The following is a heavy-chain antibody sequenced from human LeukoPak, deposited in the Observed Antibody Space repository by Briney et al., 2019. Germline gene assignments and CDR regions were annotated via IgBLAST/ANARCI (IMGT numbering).Heavy chain of an antibody. V-gene: IGHV3-48*01. J-gene: IGHJ4*02. CDR1: GFTFSSYS. Sequence: PGGSLRLSRAASGFTFSSYSMNWVRQAPGKGLEWVSYISSSSSTIYYADSVKGRFTISRDNAKNSLYLQMNSLRAEDTAVYYCARKQYSDYWGQGTLVTVSS. CDR3: ARKQYSDY. D-gene: IGHD6-6*01. CDR2: ISSSSSTI.